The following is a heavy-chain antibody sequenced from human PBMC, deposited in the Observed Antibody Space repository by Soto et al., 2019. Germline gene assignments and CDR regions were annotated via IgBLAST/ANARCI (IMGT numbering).Heavy chain of an antibody. J-gene: IGHJ5*02. V-gene: IGHV4-30-4*01. CDR2: IYYSGST. Sequence: PSETLSLTCTVSGGSISSGDYYWSWIRQPPGKGLEWIGYIYYSGSTYYNPSLKSRVTISVDTSKNQFSLKLSSVTAADTAVYYCAREFKPYCTNGVCYTIDWFDPWGQGTLVTVSS. CDR3: AREFKPYCTNGVCYTIDWFDP. CDR1: GGSISSGDYY. D-gene: IGHD2-8*01.